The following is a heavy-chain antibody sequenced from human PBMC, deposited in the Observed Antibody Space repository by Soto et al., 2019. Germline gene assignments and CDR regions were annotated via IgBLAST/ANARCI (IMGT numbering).Heavy chain of an antibody. Sequence: SETLSLTCAVYGGSFSGYYWSWIRQPPGKGLEWIGEINHSGSTNYNPSLKSRVTISVDTSKNQFSLKLSSVTAADTAVYYCARYARIAAAGQPYNWFDPWGQGTLVTVSS. CDR1: GGSFSGYY. D-gene: IGHD6-13*01. CDR3: ARYARIAAAGQPYNWFDP. CDR2: INHSGST. J-gene: IGHJ5*02. V-gene: IGHV4-34*01.